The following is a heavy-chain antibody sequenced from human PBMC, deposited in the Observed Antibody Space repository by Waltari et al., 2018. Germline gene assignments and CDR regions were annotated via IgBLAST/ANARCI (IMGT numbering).Heavy chain of an antibody. Sequence: EVQLVESGGDLVQPGGSLRLSWAASGFTFSRSWMTWVRQAPGKGLEGVGNIQQNGSEKWYADSVRGRFTISRDNAMNSLYLQMNSLRVEDTAVYYCARDLVATPPWGQGTLVTVSS. V-gene: IGHV3-7*01. CDR3: ARDLVATPP. J-gene: IGHJ5*02. CDR2: IQQNGSEK. D-gene: IGHD2-21*02. CDR1: GFTFSRSW.